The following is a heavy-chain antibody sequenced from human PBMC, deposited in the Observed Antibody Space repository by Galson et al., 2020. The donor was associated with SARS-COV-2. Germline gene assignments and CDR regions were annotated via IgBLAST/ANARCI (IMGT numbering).Heavy chain of an antibody. D-gene: IGHD5-18*01. CDR2: VYYSGST. J-gene: IGHJ6*03. CDR1: GGSISSSNYY. CDR3: ARVCGYIYGYYMEV. Sequence: SETLSLTCTVSGGSISSSNYYWGWIRQPPGKGLEWIGSVYYSGSTYYNPSLKSRVTISVDTSKNQFSLKLSSVTAADTAVYYCARVCGYIYGYYMEVWGKGTTVTISS. V-gene: IGHV4-39*01.